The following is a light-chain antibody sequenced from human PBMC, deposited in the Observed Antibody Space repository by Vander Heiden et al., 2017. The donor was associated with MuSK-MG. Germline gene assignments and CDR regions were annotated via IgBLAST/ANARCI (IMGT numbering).Light chain of an antibody. Sequence: DIVMTQSPLSLPVTPGEPASISCRSSQSLLHSNGYNYLDWYLQKPGQSPQLLIYLGSNRASGVPDRFSGSGSGTDFTLKISRVEAEDVGVYYCMQSLQTPLVTFGQGTLLEIK. CDR3: MQSLQTPLVT. CDR1: QSLLHSNGYNY. CDR2: LGS. J-gene: IGKJ5*01. V-gene: IGKV2-28*01.